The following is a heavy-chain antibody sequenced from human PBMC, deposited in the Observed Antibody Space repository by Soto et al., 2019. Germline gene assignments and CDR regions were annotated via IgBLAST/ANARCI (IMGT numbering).Heavy chain of an antibody. D-gene: IGHD3-16*02. CDR1: GFIFSSYS. Sequence: EVQLVESGGGLVQPGGSLRLSCAASGFIFSSYSMNWVRQTPGKGLEWISYISSGSSNIYYADSVQGRFTISRDNAKDSLSLQMNILRDEDTAVYYCARSYRYTTTAPFDLDFWGQGTLVTVSS. V-gene: IGHV3-48*02. CDR2: ISSGSSNI. CDR3: ARSYRYTTTAPFDLDF. J-gene: IGHJ4*02.